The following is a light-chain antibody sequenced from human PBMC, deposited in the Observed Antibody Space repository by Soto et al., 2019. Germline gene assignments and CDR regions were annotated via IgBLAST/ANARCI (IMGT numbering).Light chain of an antibody. Sequence: QSALAQPAPVSGSLGQSINVSCTGSNXDIGAYNLVSWYQQYPDTAPKLIIYAVRNRPSGVSYRFTVSRSRNTASLIISALQADDESTFYCRSYTTTCPLLFGGET. CDR2: AVR. V-gene: IGLV2-14*01. CDR1: NXDIGAYNL. CDR3: RSYTTTCPLL. J-gene: IGLJ3*02.